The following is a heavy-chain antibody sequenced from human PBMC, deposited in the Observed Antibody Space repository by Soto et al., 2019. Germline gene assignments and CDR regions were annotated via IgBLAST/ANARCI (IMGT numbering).Heavy chain of an antibody. V-gene: IGHV4-34*01. D-gene: IGHD2-21*01. Sequence: QVQLQQWGAGLLKPSETLSLTCGVSGGSFSGYYWNWIRQSPGKGLEWIGDINHSGSTNYNPSLKRRVTRSVDASENQSSLRLYSVTAADTAVYYCACYGVSCGDDCYSRGRVDVWGQGTMVIVSS. CDR1: GGSFSGYY. CDR3: ACYGVSCGDDCYSRGRVDV. CDR2: INHSGST. J-gene: IGHJ3*01.